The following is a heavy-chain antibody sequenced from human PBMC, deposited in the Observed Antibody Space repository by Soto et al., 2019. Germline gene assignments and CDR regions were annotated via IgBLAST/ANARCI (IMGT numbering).Heavy chain of an antibody. CDR1: GFTVSANY. V-gene: IGHV3-53*01. Sequence: VPLVDSGGDLIQPGGSLRLSCAASGFTVSANYMSWVRQSPGKGLEWLSIIYSAGNTFYSDSVKGRFTISRDNAKNIVYLHMSGLRVEDTAVYYCARWDTWYFDLWGRGTLVTVSS. D-gene: IGHD1-26*01. CDR2: IYSAGNT. J-gene: IGHJ2*01. CDR3: ARWDTWYFDL.